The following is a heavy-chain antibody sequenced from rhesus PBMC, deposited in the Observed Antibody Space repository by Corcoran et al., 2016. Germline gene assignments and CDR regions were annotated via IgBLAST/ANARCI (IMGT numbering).Heavy chain of an antibody. CDR2: IYSKSEST. CDR3: ARNFPIFGLVTFDY. J-gene: IGHJ4*01. V-gene: IGHV4S12*01. Sequence: QVQLQESGPGVVKPSETLALTCAVSGGHISSGYCHWSWIRQPPGKGLGWIGGIYSKSESTNYNPSLKSRVTISKDTSKNQFSLKLSSVTATDTAVYYCARNFPIFGLVTFDYWGQGVLVTVSS. D-gene: IGHD3-3*01. CDR1: GGHISSGYCH.